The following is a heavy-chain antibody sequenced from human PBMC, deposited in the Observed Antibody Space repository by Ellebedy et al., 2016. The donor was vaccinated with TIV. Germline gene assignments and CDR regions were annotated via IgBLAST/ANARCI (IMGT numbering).Heavy chain of an antibody. Sequence: GESLKISCAASGFTFNTYWMSWVRQAPGKGLEWVANIKQDGSEKYYVDSVKGRFTISRDNAKNSLYLQMNRLRAEDTDVYYCARDRGYYDISGYPWCYFDLWGRGTLVTVSS. J-gene: IGHJ2*01. D-gene: IGHD3-22*01. CDR3: ARDRGYYDISGYPWCYFDL. CDR1: GFTFNTYW. V-gene: IGHV3-7*01. CDR2: IKQDGSEK.